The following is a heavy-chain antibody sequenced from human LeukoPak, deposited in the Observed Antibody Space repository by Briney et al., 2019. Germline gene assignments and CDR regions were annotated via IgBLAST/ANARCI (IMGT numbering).Heavy chain of an antibody. D-gene: IGHD2-15*01. CDR1: GFTFSDYY. Sequence: GGSLRLSCAASGFTFSDYYMSWIRQAPGKGLEWVSYISSSGSTIYYADSVKGRFTISRDNAKNSLYLQMSSLRAEDTAVYYCAIELGYCSGGSCYPTDYWGQGTLVTVSS. CDR2: ISSSGSTI. J-gene: IGHJ4*02. V-gene: IGHV3-11*04. CDR3: AIELGYCSGGSCYPTDY.